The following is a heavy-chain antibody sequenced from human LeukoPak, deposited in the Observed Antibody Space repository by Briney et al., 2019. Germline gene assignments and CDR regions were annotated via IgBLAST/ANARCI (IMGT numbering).Heavy chain of an antibody. CDR1: GFTLSGYW. V-gene: IGHV3-7*01. J-gene: IGHJ4*02. D-gene: IGHD2-15*01. Sequence: AGGSLRLSCAASGFTLSGYWMSWVRQAPGKGLEWVANIKKDGSERYYVDFVKGRFTISRDNAKNSVYLQMNSLRVEDTAMYYCATISSPLDYWGQGNLVTVSS. CDR2: IKKDGSER. CDR3: ATISSPLDY.